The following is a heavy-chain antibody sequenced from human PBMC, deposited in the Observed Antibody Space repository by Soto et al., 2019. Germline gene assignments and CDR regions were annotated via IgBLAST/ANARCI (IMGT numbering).Heavy chain of an antibody. CDR3: VTNSIAPFTGLAD. Sequence: QVQLVQSGAEVKKPGASVSISCKASGYSFTRFLMHWVRQAPGQGLEWMGSINPSDGGTRHPHNSLGRATKTMDTSARTVYIDLCSLRSDDTGVYLCVTNSIAPFTGLADWGQGALVTVSS. D-gene: IGHD2-8*01. V-gene: IGHV1-46*01. CDR2: INPSDGGT. CDR1: GYSFTRFL. J-gene: IGHJ4*02.